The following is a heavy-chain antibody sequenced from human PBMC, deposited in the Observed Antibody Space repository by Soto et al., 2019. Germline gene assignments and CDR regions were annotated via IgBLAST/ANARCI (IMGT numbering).Heavy chain of an antibody. CDR3: EKGIRGLEYYGMDV. D-gene: IGHD2-15*01. J-gene: IGHJ6*02. V-gene: IGHV3-23*01. CDR2: ISGSGGST. CDR1: GFTFSSYA. Sequence: GGSLRLSCAASGFTFSSYAMSWVRQPPGKGLEWVSAISGSGGSTYYADSVKGRFTISRDNSKNTLYLQMNSLRAEDTAVYYCEKGIRGLEYYGMDVWGQGTTVTVSS.